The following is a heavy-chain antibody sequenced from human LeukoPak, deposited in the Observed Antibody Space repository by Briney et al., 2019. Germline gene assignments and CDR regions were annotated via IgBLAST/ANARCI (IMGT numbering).Heavy chain of an antibody. V-gene: IGHV4-34*01. J-gene: IGHJ3*01. Sequence: KSSETQSLTCALYGGSFSNYYWNWIRQTPGQGLEWIGQIYHSGHADYNPSLKSRVTISIDTSKNLFSLALRSVTAADTAVYYCARGGAVNGFDAWGQGAGVTVSS. CDR2: IYHSGHA. D-gene: IGHD6-19*01. CDR1: GGSFSNYY. CDR3: ARGGAVNGFDA.